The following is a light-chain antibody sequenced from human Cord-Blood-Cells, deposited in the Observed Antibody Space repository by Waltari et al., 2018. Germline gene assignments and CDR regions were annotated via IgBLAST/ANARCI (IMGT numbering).Light chain of an antibody. V-gene: IGKV3-20*01. CDR1: QSVSSSY. CDR2: GAS. CDR3: QQYGSSPPLT. J-gene: IGKJ4*01. Sequence: EIVLTQSPGPLSLSPGERAPLSCRASQSVSSSYLAWYQQKPGQAPRLPIYGASSRATGIPDRFSGSGSGTDFTLTISRLEPEDFAVYYCQQYGSSPPLTFGGGTKVEIK.